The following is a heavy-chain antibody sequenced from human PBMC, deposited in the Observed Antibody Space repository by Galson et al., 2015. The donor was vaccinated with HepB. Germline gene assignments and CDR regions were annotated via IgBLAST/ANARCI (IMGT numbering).Heavy chain of an antibody. J-gene: IGHJ4*02. CDR3: TRLGDLSGYSSL. CDR2: IGSKANSYAT. V-gene: IGHV3-73*01. D-gene: IGHD6-13*01. CDR1: GFTFSGSA. Sequence: SLRLSCAASGFTFSGSAMHWVRQASGRGLAWVGRIGSKANSYATADAASVKGRFTISRDDSKNTAYMQMNSLKTEDPAVYYCTRLGDLSGYSSLWGQGTLVTVSS.